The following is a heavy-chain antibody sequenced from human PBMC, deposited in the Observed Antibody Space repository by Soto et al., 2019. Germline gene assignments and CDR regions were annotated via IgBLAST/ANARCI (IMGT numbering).Heavy chain of an antibody. D-gene: IGHD3-10*01. J-gene: IGHJ3*02. V-gene: IGHV4-39*01. CDR1: VCPITSGTYY. CDR3: ARHANRNYYDAFDI. CDR2: IYYSGGT. Sequence: PETLCLTCTVSVCPITSGTYYWGWIHKPPGKGLEWIGSIYYSGGTYYNPSLKSRATISVDTSKNQFSLKLTSVTAADTAVYYCARHANRNYYDAFDIWGQGTMVTVSS.